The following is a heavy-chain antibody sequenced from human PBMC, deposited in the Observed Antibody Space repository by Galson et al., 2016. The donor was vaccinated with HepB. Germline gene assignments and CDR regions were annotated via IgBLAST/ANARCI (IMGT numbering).Heavy chain of an antibody. CDR1: GYTFTSYY. D-gene: IGHD2-21*01. Sequence: SVKVSCKASGYTFTSYYIHWVRQAPGQGLEWMGVINPSAGSTTYAQTFQGRVTMTRDTFTSTVYMDLSSLGSEDTAVYFCARYLSPQCGGDCYDLWGQGTLVTVSS. J-gene: IGHJ4*02. CDR2: INPSAGST. V-gene: IGHV1-46*01. CDR3: ARYLSPQCGGDCYDL.